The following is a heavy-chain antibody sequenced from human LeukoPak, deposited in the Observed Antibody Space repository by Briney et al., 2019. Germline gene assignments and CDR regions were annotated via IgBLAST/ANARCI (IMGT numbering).Heavy chain of an antibody. Sequence: PGGSLRLSCAASGFIVSSNYMSWFRQAPGKGLEWVSIIYSSRGTNYADSVKGRFTISRDNSKNTLFLQMNSLRAEDTAMYYCATQWDGGAGAFDTWGQGTMVTVSS. CDR1: GFIVSSNY. CDR3: ATQWDGGAGAFDT. J-gene: IGHJ3*02. CDR2: IYSSRGT. D-gene: IGHD1-26*01. V-gene: IGHV3-66*01.